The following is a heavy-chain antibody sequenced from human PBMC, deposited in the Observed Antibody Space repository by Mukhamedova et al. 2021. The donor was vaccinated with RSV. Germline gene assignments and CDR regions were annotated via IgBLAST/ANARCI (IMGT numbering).Heavy chain of an antibody. D-gene: IGHD4-17*01. Sequence: SKANSYATAYAASVKGRFTISRDDSKNTAYLQMNSLKTEDTAVYYCPSEYGDYVYYGMDVWGQGTTVTVSS. V-gene: IGHV3-73*01. CDR3: PSEYGDYVYYGMDV. J-gene: IGHJ6*02. CDR2: SKANSYAT.